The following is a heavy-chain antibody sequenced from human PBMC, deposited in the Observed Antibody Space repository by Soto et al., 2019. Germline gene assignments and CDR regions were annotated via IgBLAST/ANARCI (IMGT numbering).Heavy chain of an antibody. V-gene: IGHV4-30-2*01. CDR1: GGSINSGGYS. CDR3: ARARYDYVWGSYQALNYYYHYVMDV. D-gene: IGHD3-16*01. J-gene: IGHJ6*02. Sequence: SETLSLTCAVSGGSINSGGYSWSWIRQPPGKGLEWIGYIYHSGRTYYNPSLKSRVTISVDRSKNQFSLKLSSVTAADTAVYYCARARYDYVWGSYQALNYYYHYVMDVWGQGTTVTVSS. CDR2: IYHSGRT.